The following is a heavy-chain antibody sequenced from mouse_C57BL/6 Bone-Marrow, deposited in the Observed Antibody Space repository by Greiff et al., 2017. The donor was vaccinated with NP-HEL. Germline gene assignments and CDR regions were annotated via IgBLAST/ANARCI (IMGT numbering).Heavy chain of an antibody. J-gene: IGHJ4*01. CDR2: INPSSGYT. Sequence: QVQLQQSGAELARPGASVKMSCKASGYTFTSYTMHWVKQRPGQGLEWIGYINPSSGYTKYNQKFKDKATLTADKSSSTAYMQLSSLTSEDSAVYYCIRSPLYYYAMDYWGQGTSVTVSS. CDR1: GYTFTSYT. CDR3: IRSPLYYYAMDY. V-gene: IGHV1-4*01.